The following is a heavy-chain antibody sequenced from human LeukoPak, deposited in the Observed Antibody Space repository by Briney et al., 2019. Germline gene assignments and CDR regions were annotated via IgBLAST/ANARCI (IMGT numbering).Heavy chain of an antibody. J-gene: IGHJ4*02. CDR3: ARSAAGYYDSSGYYYRPFDY. D-gene: IGHD3-22*01. CDR2: IYHSGST. Sequence: SETLSLTCTVSGYSISSGYYWGWIRQPPGKGLEWIESIYHSGSTYYNPSLKSRVTISVDTSKNQFSLKLSSVTAADTAVYYCARSAAGYYDSSGYYYRPFDYWGQGTLVTVSS. CDR1: GYSISSGYY. V-gene: IGHV4-38-2*02.